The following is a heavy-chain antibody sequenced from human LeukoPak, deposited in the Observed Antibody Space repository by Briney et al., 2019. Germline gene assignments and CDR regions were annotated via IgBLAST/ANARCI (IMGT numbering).Heavy chain of an antibody. J-gene: IGHJ4*02. D-gene: IGHD6-19*01. V-gene: IGHV4-39*07. CDR1: GDSFTSVTDY. CDR3: AGERGEEYSSGWYKTNFFYN. CDR2: VDYSGGT. Sequence: SETLSLTRTVSGDSFTSVTDYWAWARQPPGRGLGWLARVDYSGGTYYNPSLESRVAISADISKKQISLKLASVTGADTAVYYCAGERGEEYSSGWYKTNFFYNWGQGIRVTVSS.